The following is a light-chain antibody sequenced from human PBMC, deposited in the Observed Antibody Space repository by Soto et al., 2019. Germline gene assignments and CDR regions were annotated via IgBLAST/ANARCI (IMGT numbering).Light chain of an antibody. Sequence: ILLTQSPATLSLSPGERATLSCRASQSVSSYLAWYQQKPGQAPRLLIYDASNRATGIPARFSGSGSGTDFTLTISSPEPEDFAVYYCQQRSNWPPGGTFGQGTKVDIK. V-gene: IGKV3-11*01. CDR3: QQRSNWPPGGT. J-gene: IGKJ1*01. CDR1: QSVSSY. CDR2: DAS.